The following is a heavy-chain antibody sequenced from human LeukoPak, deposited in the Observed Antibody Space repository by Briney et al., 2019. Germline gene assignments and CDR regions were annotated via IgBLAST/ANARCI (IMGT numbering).Heavy chain of an antibody. J-gene: IGHJ4*02. V-gene: IGHV4-4*07. CDR1: GVSISSYH. Sequence: SETLSLTCIVSGVSISSYHWSWIRQPAGKGLEWLGRVHTSGTTNYNPSLESRVTMSVDTSKNQFSLYLSSVTAADTAVYYRARDGYYDSSGYSYFDYWGQGALVTVSA. D-gene: IGHD3-22*01. CDR3: ARDGYYDSSGYSYFDY. CDR2: VHTSGTT.